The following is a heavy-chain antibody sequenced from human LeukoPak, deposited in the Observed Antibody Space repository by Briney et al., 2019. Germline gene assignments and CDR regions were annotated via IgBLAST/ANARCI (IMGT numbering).Heavy chain of an antibody. CDR1: GFTVSSNY. V-gene: IGHV3-66*01. CDR3: LKGGWAAIGPPKD. J-gene: IGHJ4*02. Sequence: GGSLRLSCAASGFTVSSNYLSWVRQAPGKGLEGVSTIYSGGSTYYADSVKGRFTISRDNSKNTLYLQMNNVRPEDTAVYHCLKGGWAAIGPPKDWGPGTLVTVSS. CDR2: IYSGGST. D-gene: IGHD3/OR15-3a*01.